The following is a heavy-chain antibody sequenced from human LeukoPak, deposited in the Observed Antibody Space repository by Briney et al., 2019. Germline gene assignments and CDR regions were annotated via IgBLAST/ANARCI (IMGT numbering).Heavy chain of an antibody. D-gene: IGHD3-22*01. CDR2: IYPDDSDT. CDR3: ARFAYGSDYFPGHY. CDR1: GYSFTRYW. J-gene: IGHJ4*02. V-gene: IGHV5-51*01. Sequence: GESLKISCKGSGYSFTRYWIGWVRQMPGKGLEWMGIIYPDDSDTRYRPSFQGQVTISADKSISTAYLQWSSLKASDTAMYYCARFAYGSDYFPGHYWGQGTLVTVSS.